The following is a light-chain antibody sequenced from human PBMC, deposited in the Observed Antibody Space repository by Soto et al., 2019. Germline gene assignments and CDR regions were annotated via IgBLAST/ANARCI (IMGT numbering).Light chain of an antibody. J-gene: IGKJ1*01. CDR1: QSVSSSY. Sequence: EIVLTQSPGTLSLSPGERATLSCRASQSVSSSYFAWYQQRFGQAPRLLIYGASSRATGIPDRFSGSGSGTDFTLIISRLEPEDFAVYYCQQYGSSSWTFGQGTKVAIK. V-gene: IGKV3-20*01. CDR2: GAS. CDR3: QQYGSSSWT.